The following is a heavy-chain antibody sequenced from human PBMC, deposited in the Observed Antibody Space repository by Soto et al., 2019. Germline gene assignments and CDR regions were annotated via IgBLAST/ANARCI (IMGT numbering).Heavy chain of an antibody. CDR1: GYTFTSYG. Sequence: QVQLVQSGAEVKKPGASVKVSCKASGYTFTSYGISWVRQAPGQGLEWMGWISAYNGNTNYAQKLQGRVTMTTDTSTSTAYMELRSLRSDDTAVYYCARVYGVWDYGWGGGYFDYWGQGTLVTVSS. CDR2: ISAYNGNT. D-gene: IGHD3-16*01. J-gene: IGHJ4*02. V-gene: IGHV1-18*01. CDR3: ARVYGVWDYGWGGGYFDY.